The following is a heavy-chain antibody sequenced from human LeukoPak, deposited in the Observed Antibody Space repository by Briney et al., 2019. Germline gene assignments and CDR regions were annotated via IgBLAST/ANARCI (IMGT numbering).Heavy chain of an antibody. J-gene: IGHJ4*02. D-gene: IGHD3-10*01. Sequence: PGGSLRLSCAASGFTFSSHWMSWVRQAPGKGLEWVANIKQEGSEKYYVDSVKGRLTISRDNAKHSLYLQMNSLRAEDTAVYYCGRDDDYGSGSYPYFDYWGQGTLVTVSS. V-gene: IGHV3-7*04. CDR3: GRDDDYGSGSYPYFDY. CDR2: IKQEGSEK. CDR1: GFTFSSHW.